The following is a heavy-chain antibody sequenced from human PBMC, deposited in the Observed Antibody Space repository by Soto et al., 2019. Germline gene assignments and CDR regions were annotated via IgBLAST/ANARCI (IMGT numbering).Heavy chain of an antibody. CDR2: ISSSSSTI. Sequence: GGSLRLSCAASGFTFSSYSMNWVRQAPGKGLEWVSYISSSSSTIYYADSVKGRFTISRDNAKNSLYLQMNSLRAEDTAVYYCASPGIAVAGIGFDYWGQGTLVTVSS. CDR3: ASPGIAVAGIGFDY. V-gene: IGHV3-48*01. D-gene: IGHD6-19*01. J-gene: IGHJ4*02. CDR1: GFTFSSYS.